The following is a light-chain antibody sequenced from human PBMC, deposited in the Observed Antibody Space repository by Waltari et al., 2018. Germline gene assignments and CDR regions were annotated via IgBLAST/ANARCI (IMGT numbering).Light chain of an antibody. CDR1: QTVRTF. J-gene: IGKJ2*01. CDR2: VAS. CDR3: QQRSNWPYT. V-gene: IGKV3-11*01. Sequence: EIVLTQSPATLSLSPGERATLSCRASQTVRTFLAWYQQKPGQAPRLLIFVASSRATGIPAKFRGSGSGTDFTLTVSNLEPEDVAVYYCQQRSNWPYTFGQGTRVDIK.